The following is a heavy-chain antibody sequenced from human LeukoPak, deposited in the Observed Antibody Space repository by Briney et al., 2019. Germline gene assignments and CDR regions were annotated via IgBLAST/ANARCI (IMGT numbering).Heavy chain of an antibody. J-gene: IGHJ4*02. CDR3: AKDGGTVGMGD. V-gene: IGHV3-23*01. D-gene: IGHD1-26*01. CDR2: ISGSGSST. CDR1: GFNFIAYA. Sequence: GGSLRLSCETSGFNFIAYAMTWVRQAPGKGLEWVSAISGSGSSTYYADSVEGRFTISRDNSKNTMYLQMNSLRAEDTAIYYCAKDGGTVGMGDWGQGTLVTVSS.